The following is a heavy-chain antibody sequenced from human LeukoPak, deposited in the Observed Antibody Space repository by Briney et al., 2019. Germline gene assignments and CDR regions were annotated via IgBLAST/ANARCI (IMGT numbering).Heavy chain of an antibody. CDR2: ISYDGSNK. V-gene: IGHV3-30*18. CDR1: GFTFSSYG. CDR3: AKGVDYCSGGSCPADY. Sequence: GGSLRLSCAASGFTFSSYGMHWVRQAPGKGLEWVAVISYDGSNKYYADSVKGRFTISRDNSKNTLYLQMNSLRAEDTAVYYCAKGVDYCSGGSCPADYWGPGTLVTVSS. D-gene: IGHD2-15*01. J-gene: IGHJ4*02.